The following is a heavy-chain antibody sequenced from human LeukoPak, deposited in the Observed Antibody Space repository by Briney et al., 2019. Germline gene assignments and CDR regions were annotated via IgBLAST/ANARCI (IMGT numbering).Heavy chain of an antibody. CDR2: IYYSGST. Sequence: MPSETLSLTCTVSGGSISSSSYYWGWIRQPPGKGLEWIGSIYYSGSTYYNPSLKSRVTISVDTSKNQFSLKLSSVTAADTAVYYCASDLLSSSGYYYDAFDIWGQGTMVTVSS. D-gene: IGHD3-22*01. V-gene: IGHV4-39*01. CDR3: ASDLLSSSGYYYDAFDI. CDR1: GGSISSSSYY. J-gene: IGHJ3*02.